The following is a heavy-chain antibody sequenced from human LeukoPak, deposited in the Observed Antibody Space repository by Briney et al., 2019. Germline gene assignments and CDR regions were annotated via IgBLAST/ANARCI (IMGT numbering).Heavy chain of an antibody. V-gene: IGHV4-34*01. CDR1: GGSFSGYY. CDR3: AAWRYCSGGSCYGNYYMDV. CDR2: INHSGST. D-gene: IGHD2-15*01. J-gene: IGHJ6*03. Sequence: SETLSLTCAVYGGSFSGYYWRWIRPPPGRGLEWIGEINHSGSTNHKPPLNSRVTISVDTCKNQFSLKLSSATAADTAVYYCAAWRYCSGGSCYGNYYMDVWGKGTTVTVSS.